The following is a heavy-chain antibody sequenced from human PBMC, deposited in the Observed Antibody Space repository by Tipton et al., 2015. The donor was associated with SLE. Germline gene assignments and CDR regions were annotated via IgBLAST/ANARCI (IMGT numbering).Heavy chain of an antibody. V-gene: IGHV5-51*03. J-gene: IGHJ4*02. CDR1: GYSFTSYW. D-gene: IGHD4-17*01. Sequence: VQLVQSGAEVKKPGESLKISCKGSGYSFTSYWIGWVRQMPGKGLEWMGIIYPGDSDTRYSPSFQGQVTISADKSISTTYLQWSSLKASDTAMYYCARADYGDYEGYYFDYWGQGTLVTVSS. CDR2: IYPGDSDT. CDR3: ARADYGDYEGYYFDY.